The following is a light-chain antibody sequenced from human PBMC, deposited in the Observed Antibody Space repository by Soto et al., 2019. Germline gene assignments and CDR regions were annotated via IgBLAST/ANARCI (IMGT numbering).Light chain of an antibody. CDR1: QSVSSY. CDR2: DAS. CDR3: QQGSNWPRT. V-gene: IGKV3-11*01. Sequence: EIVLTQSPATLPLSAGERATLSCRASQSVSSYLAWYQQKPGKAPRLVIYDASKRAPGIPARFSGSGSGTDFTLTISSLEPEDFAVYYCQQGSNWPRTFGQGTRLEIK. J-gene: IGKJ5*01.